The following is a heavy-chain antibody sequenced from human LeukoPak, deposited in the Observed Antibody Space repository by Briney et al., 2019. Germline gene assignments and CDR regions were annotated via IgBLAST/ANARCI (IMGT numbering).Heavy chain of an antibody. V-gene: IGHV1-2*02. CDR3: AREYLPNFRAFGI. J-gene: IGHJ3*02. CDR2: INPNSGGT. Sequence: GASVKVSCKASGYTFTGYYMHWVQQAPGQGLEWMGWINPNSGGTNYAQKFQGRVTMTRDTSISTAYMELSRLRSDDTAVYYCAREYLPNFRAFGIWGQGTMVTVSS. CDR1: GYTFTGYY. D-gene: IGHD1-1*01.